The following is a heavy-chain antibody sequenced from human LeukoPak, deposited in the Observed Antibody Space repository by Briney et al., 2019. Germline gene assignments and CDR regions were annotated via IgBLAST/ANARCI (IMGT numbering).Heavy chain of an antibody. J-gene: IGHJ6*03. CDR2: IIPIFGTA. CDR3: ARDGGDSNMDV. CDR1: GGTFSSYA. D-gene: IGHD2-21*02. V-gene: IGHV1-69*05. Sequence: ASVKVSCKASGGTFSSYAISWVRQAPGQGLEWMGGIIPIFGTANYAQKFQGRVTITRDTSASTAYMELSSLRSEDMAVYYCARDGGDSNMDVWGKGTTVTVSS.